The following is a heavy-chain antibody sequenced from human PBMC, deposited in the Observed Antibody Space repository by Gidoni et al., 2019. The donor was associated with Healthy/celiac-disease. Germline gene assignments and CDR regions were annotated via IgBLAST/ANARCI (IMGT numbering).Heavy chain of an antibody. CDR1: GYTFTSYA. J-gene: IGHJ4*02. Sequence: QVQLVQSGAEVKKPGASVKVSCKASGYTFTSYAMHWVRQAPGQRLEWMGWINAGNGNTKYSQKFQGRVTITRDTSASTAYMELSSLRSEDTAVYYCARGIIAVAGTLHYWGQGTLVTVSS. CDR2: INAGNGNT. CDR3: ARGIIAVAGTLHY. V-gene: IGHV1-3*01. D-gene: IGHD6-19*01.